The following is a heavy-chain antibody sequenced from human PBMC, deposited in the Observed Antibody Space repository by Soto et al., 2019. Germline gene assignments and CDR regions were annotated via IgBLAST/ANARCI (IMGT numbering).Heavy chain of an antibody. V-gene: IGHV1-58*01. D-gene: IGHD3-16*02. Sequence: GASVKVSCKASGFTFTSSAVQWVRQARGQRLEWIGWIVVGSGNTNYAQKFQERVTITRDMSTSTAYMELSSLRSEDTAVYYCAARSDYDYVWGSYRYTETLPDYWGQGTLVTVSS. J-gene: IGHJ4*02. CDR3: AARSDYDYVWGSYRYTETLPDY. CDR2: IVVGSGNT. CDR1: GFTFTSSA.